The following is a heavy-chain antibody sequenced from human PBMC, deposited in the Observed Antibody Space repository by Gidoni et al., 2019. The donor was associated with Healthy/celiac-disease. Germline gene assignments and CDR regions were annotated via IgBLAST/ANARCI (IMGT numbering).Heavy chain of an antibody. CDR3: AREYSSGWQDSRYFDY. CDR1: GGSIRSSNW. Sequence: QVQLQESGPGLVKPSGTQSLPCAVSGGSIRSSNWWSWVRQPPGKGLEWIGEICHSGSTNYNPSLKSRVTISVDKSKNQFSLKLSSVTAADTAVYYCAREYSSGWQDSRYFDYWGQGTLVTVSS. V-gene: IGHV4-4*02. J-gene: IGHJ4*02. CDR2: ICHSGST. D-gene: IGHD6-19*01.